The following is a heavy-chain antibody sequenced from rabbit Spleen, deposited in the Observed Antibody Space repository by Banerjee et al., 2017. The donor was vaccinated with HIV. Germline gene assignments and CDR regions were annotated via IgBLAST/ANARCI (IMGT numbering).Heavy chain of an antibody. Sequence: QEQLVESGGGLVQPEGSLTLTCKASGFSFSDRDVMCWVRQAPGKGLEWIACINAATAKPVYATWAKGRFTISRTSSTTVTLRMTSLTAADRATYFCARDLVAVIGWNFNLWGQGTLVTVS. CDR3: ARDLVAVIGWNFNL. V-gene: IGHV1S45*01. D-gene: IGHD1-1*01. J-gene: IGHJ4*01. CDR2: INAATAKP. CDR1: GFSFSDRDV.